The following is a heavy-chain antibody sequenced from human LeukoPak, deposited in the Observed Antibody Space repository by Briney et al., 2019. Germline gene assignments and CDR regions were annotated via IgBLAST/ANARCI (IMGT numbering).Heavy chain of an antibody. D-gene: IGHD3-22*01. V-gene: IGHV4-59*08. Sequence: SETLSLTCTVSGGSISSYYWSWIRQPPGKGLEWIGYIYYSGSTNYNPSLKSRVTISVDTSKNQFSLKLSSVTAADTAVYYCARLGNYYDSSVNYWGQGTLVTVSS. J-gene: IGHJ4*02. CDR1: GGSISSYY. CDR3: ARLGNYYDSSVNY. CDR2: IYYSGST.